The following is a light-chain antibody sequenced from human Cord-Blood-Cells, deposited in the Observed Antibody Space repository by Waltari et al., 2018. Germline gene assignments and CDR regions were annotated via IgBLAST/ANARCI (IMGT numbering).Light chain of an antibody. J-gene: IGLJ2*01. Sequence: QSVLTQPPSASGTPGQRVTISCSGISSNIGSNTVNRYQQLPGTAPKLLIYSNHRRPSGVPDRFSGSKSGTSASLAISGLQSEDEADYYCAAWDDSLNGVVFGGGTKLTVL. CDR2: SNH. CDR1: SSNIGSNT. CDR3: AAWDDSLNGVV. V-gene: IGLV1-44*01.